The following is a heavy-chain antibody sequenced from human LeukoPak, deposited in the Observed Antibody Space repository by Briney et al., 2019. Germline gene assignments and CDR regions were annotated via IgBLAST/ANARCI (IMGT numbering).Heavy chain of an antibody. J-gene: IGHJ4*02. CDR2: INPNSGGT. Sequence: ASVKVSRKASGYTFTGYYMHWVRQAPGQGLEWMGWINPNSGGTNYAQKFQGRVTMTRDTSISTAYMELSRLRSDDTAVYYCAREQYCSSTSCYHYWGQGTLVTVSS. CDR1: GYTFTGYY. V-gene: IGHV1-2*02. D-gene: IGHD2-2*01. CDR3: AREQYCSSTSCYHY.